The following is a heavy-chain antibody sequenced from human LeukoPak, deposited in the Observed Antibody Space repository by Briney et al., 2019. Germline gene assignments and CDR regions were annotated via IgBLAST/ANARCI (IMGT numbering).Heavy chain of an antibody. Sequence: ASVKVSCKASGYTFTSYGISWVRQAPGQGLEWMGWISAYNGNTNYAQKLQGRVTMTTDTSTSTAYMELRSLRSDDTAAYYCARFRADYDFWSGYHKFNWFDPWGQGTLVTVSS. V-gene: IGHV1-18*01. CDR2: ISAYNGNT. CDR3: ARFRADYDFWSGYHKFNWFDP. CDR1: GYTFTSYG. D-gene: IGHD3-3*01. J-gene: IGHJ5*02.